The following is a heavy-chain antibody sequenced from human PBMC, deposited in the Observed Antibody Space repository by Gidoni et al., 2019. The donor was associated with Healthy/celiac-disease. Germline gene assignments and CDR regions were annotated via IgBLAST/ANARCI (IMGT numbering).Heavy chain of an antibody. J-gene: IGHJ4*02. V-gene: IGHV4-39*01. Sequence: QLQLQESGPGLVKPSETLSLTCTVSGGSISSSSYYWGWIRQPPGKGLEWIGSIYYSGSTYYNPSLKSRVTISVDTSKNQFSLKLSSVTAADTAVYYCARLFAPSSIDYWGQGTLVTVSS. CDR1: GGSISSSSYY. CDR2: IYYSGST. CDR3: ARLFAPSSIDY.